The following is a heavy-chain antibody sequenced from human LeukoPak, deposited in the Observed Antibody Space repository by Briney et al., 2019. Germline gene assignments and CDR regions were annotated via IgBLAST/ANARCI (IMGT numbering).Heavy chain of an antibody. CDR3: ARVGCSGGSCYPDY. J-gene: IGHJ4*02. CDR2: IHYSGDI. Sequence: PSETLSLTCTVSGASISTSYWYWIRQPPRKGLEWIGYIHYSGDINYNPSLKSRVTISAYTSKNQLSLKLSSVTAADTAVYYCARVGCSGGSCYPDYWGQGTLVTVSS. V-gene: IGHV4-59*01. CDR1: GASISTSY. D-gene: IGHD2-15*01.